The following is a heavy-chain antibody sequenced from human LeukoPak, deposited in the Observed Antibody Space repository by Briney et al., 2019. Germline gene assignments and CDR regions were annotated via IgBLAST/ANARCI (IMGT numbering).Heavy chain of an antibody. CDR1: GYTFTSYY. D-gene: IGHD3-22*01. Sequence: GASVKVSCKASGYTFTSYYMHWVRQAPGQGLEWMGIINPSGGSTSYAQKFQGRVTITADESTSTAYMELSSLRSEDTAVYYCARRNYYDSSGYAFDIWGQGTMVTVSS. CDR3: ARRNYYDSSGYAFDI. V-gene: IGHV1-46*01. J-gene: IGHJ3*02. CDR2: INPSGGST.